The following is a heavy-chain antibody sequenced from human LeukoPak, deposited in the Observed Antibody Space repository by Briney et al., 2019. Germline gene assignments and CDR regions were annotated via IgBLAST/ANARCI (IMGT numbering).Heavy chain of an antibody. J-gene: IGHJ3*02. CDR1: GGSISNSYY. CDR3: ASGSELRAFDI. CDR2: FYYSGST. V-gene: IGHV4-39*01. D-gene: IGHD1-26*01. Sequence: SETLSLTCTVSGGSISNSYYWGCIRQPPGKGLEWIGTFYYSGSTYYHPSLKSRVTISVNTSKNQFSLKLNSVTAADTAVYYCASGSELRAFDIWGQGTMVTVSS.